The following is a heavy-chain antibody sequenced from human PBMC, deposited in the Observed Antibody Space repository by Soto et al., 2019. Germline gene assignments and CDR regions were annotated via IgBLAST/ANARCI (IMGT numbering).Heavy chain of an antibody. CDR2: IRSKAYGGTT. D-gene: IGHD2-2*01. V-gene: IGHV3-49*04. J-gene: IGHJ6*02. CDR3: TRLGYCSSTSCYYYYGMDV. Sequence: GSLRLSCTASGFTFGDYAMSWVRQAPGKGLEWVGFIRSKAYGGTTEYAASVKGRFTISRDDSKSIAYLQMNSLKTEDTAVYYCTRLGYCSSTSCYYYYGMDVWGQGTTVTVSS. CDR1: GFTFGDYA.